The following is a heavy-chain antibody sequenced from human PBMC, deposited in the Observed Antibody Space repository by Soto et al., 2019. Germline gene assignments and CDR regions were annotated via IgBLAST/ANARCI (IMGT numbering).Heavy chain of an antibody. CDR1: GFPFRSYA. CDR3: GKARYLLVDQPLYFES. D-gene: IGHD3-9*01. V-gene: IGHV3-23*01. CDR2: ISGSGEIT. J-gene: IGHJ4*02. Sequence: GWLLLACSASGFPFRSYAMGWVRQAPGKGLEWISVISGSGEITLYTDSVKVRFTISRDFSNNTLSPQMNSLRADDTAIYYCGKARYLLVDQPLYFESWGQGTLVTVSS.